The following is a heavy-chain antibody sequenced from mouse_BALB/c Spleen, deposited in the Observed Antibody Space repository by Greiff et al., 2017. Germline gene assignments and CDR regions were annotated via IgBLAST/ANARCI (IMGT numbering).Heavy chain of an antibody. V-gene: IGHV5-6-5*01. Sequence: EVQLVESGGGLVKPGGSLKLSCAASGFTFSSYAMSWVRQTPEKRLEWVASISSGGSTYYPDSVKGRFTISRDNARNILYLQMSSLRSEDTAMYYCAKIRVYDGFAYWGQGTLVTVSA. CDR3: AKIRVYDGFAY. CDR2: ISSGGST. D-gene: IGHD2-12*01. J-gene: IGHJ3*01. CDR1: GFTFSSYA.